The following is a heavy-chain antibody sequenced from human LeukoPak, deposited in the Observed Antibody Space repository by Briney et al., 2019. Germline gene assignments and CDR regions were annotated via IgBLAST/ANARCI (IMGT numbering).Heavy chain of an antibody. CDR2: IYYSGST. J-gene: IGHJ4*02. Sequence: PSETLSLTCTVSGGSISSYYWSWIRQPPGKGLEWIGYIYYSGSTNYNPSLKSRVTISVDTSKNQFSLKLSSVTAADTAVYYCARDRWLEPFDYWGQGTLVTVSS. V-gene: IGHV4-59*12. CDR3: ARDRWLEPFDY. D-gene: IGHD6-19*01. CDR1: GGSISSYY.